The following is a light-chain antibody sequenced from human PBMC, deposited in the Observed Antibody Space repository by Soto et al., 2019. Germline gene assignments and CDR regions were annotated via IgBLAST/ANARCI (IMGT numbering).Light chain of an antibody. J-gene: IGKJ1*01. V-gene: IGKV1-5*03. CDR1: QSISIW. CDR2: KAS. Sequence: DIKMTQSPSTLSASVGDRVTITCRASQSISIWLAWYQQKPGKAPKLLIYKASSLESGVPSRFSGSGSGTEFTLTINTLQPDDFATYYCQQHDSYSPTFGQGTNVDIK. CDR3: QQHDSYSPT.